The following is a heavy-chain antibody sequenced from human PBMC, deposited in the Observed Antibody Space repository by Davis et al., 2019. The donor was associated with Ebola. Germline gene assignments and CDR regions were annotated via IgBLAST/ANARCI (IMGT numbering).Heavy chain of an antibody. D-gene: IGHD3-22*01. CDR1: GSSIISGYS. CDR2: IYLSGRT. J-gene: IGHJ1*01. Sequence: MPSETLSLTCPLSGSSIISGYSSGSIRLPPGNGLAWLASIYLSGRTYYDPSLKSRVPISVDTSKNQFALTLSSVTAADTAVYYCSTATHSYYYDSSGYYTAPEYFQHWGQGTLVTVSS. V-gene: IGHV4-38-2*02. CDR3: STATHSYYYDSSGYYTAPEYFQH.